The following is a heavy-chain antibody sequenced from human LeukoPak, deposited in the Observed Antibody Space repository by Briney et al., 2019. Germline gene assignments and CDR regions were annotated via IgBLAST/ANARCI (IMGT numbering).Heavy chain of an antibody. J-gene: IGHJ4*02. CDR1: GYTFTSYG. V-gene: IGHV1-18*01. D-gene: IGHD5-12*01. CDR2: ISAYNGNT. CDR3: ARVSSGYDYRAFDY. Sequence: ASVKVSCKASGYTFTSYGISWVRQAPGQGLEWMGWISAYNGNTNYAQKLQGRVTMTTDTSTSTAYMELRSLRSDDTAVYYRARVSSGYDYRAFDYWGQGTLVTVSS.